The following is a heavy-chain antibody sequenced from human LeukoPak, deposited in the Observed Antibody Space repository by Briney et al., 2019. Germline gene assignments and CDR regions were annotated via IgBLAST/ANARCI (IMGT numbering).Heavy chain of an antibody. J-gene: IGHJ6*02. Sequence: SVKVSCKASGGTFSSYAISWVRQAPGQGLEGMGGIIPIFGTANYAQKFQGRVTITADESTSTAYMELSSLRSEDTAVYYCARLVLVYGMDVWGQGTTVTVSS. V-gene: IGHV1-69*13. D-gene: IGHD5/OR15-5a*01. CDR1: GGTFSSYA. CDR3: ARLVLVYGMDV. CDR2: IIPIFGTA.